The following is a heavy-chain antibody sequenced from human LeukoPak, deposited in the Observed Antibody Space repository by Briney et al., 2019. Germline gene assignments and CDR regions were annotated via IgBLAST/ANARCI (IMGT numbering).Heavy chain of an antibody. J-gene: IGHJ3*02. CDR3: ASLLRIAAAGTSDAFDI. V-gene: IGHV4-4*02. CDR2: IYHSGST. D-gene: IGHD6-13*01. Sequence: SETLSLTCAVSGGSISSSNWWSWVRQPPGKGLEWIGEIYHSGSTNYNPSLKSRVTTSVDKSKNQFSLKLSSVTAADTAVYYCASLLRIAAAGTSDAFDIWGQGTMVTVSS. CDR1: GGSISSSNW.